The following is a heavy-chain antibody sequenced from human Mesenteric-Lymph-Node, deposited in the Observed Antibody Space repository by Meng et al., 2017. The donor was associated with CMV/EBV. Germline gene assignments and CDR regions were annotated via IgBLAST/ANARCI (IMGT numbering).Heavy chain of an antibody. D-gene: IGHD6-19*01. CDR2: ISSSSNYI. Sequence: GESLKISCAASGFSFNTYSMHWVRQAPGKGLEWVSLISSSSNYIYYGDSLKGRFTISRDNAKNSLYLQMNSLRAEDTAVYYCARDRGSGWYEFDYWGPGTLVTVSS. J-gene: IGHJ4*02. V-gene: IGHV3-21*01. CDR3: ARDRGSGWYEFDY. CDR1: GFSFNTYS.